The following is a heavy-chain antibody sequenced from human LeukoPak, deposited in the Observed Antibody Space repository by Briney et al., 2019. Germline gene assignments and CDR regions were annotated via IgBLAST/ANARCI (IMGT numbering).Heavy chain of an antibody. V-gene: IGHV1-18*01. J-gene: IGHJ6*02. D-gene: IGHD5-18*01. CDR3: ASGYSYGYPYYYYGMDV. Sequence: GASVKVSCKASGYTFTSYGISWVRQAPGQGLEWMGWISAYNGNTNYAQKLQGRVTMTTDTSTSTAYMELRSLRSDDTAVYYCASGYSYGYPYYYYGMDVWGQGTTVTVSS. CDR2: ISAYNGNT. CDR1: GYTFTSYG.